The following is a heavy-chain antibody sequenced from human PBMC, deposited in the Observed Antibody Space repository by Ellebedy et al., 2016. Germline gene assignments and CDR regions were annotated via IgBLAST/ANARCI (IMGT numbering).Heavy chain of an antibody. V-gene: IGHV3-23*01. Sequence: GGSLRLSXAASGFTFSSHGMSWVRQAPGKGLECVSLITGSGGETFYADSVKGRFTMSRGNSKSTLYLLLDSLRLEDTAVYYCARHRVGWELQWGQGTLVTVSS. CDR2: ITGSGGET. CDR1: GFTFSSHG. J-gene: IGHJ4*02. D-gene: IGHD4-23*01. CDR3: ARHRVGWELQ.